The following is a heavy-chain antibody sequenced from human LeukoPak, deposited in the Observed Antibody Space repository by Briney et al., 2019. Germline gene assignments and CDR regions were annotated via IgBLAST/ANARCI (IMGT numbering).Heavy chain of an antibody. Sequence: GGSLRLSCAASGFTLSSYGMNWVRQAPGKGLEWVANVKEDGSEQNYVDSVKGRFVISRDNAKNSLYLQMRTLRAEDTAVYYCTREYSSGLYDRWGQATLVTVSS. J-gene: IGHJ4*02. CDR2: VKEDGSEQ. D-gene: IGHD6-19*01. V-gene: IGHV3-7*01. CDR1: GFTLSSYG. CDR3: TREYSSGLYDR.